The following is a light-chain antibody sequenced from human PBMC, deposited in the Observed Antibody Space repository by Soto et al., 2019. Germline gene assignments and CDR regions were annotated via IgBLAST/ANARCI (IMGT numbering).Light chain of an antibody. CDR1: QSVSSNY. Sequence: EIVLPQSPGTLSLSPGERATLSCRASQSVSSNYLAWYQQKPGQAPRLLIYGASSRATGIPDRFSGSGSGTDFALTISRLEPEDFAVFYCQQYGSSLRTFGQGTKVEVK. CDR3: QQYGSSLRT. J-gene: IGKJ1*01. V-gene: IGKV3-20*01. CDR2: GAS.